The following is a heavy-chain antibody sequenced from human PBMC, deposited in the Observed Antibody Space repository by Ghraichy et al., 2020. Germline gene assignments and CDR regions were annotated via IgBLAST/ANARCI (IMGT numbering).Heavy chain of an antibody. CDR3: ARRHYYDSSTYYFDY. Sequence: GGSLRLSCAASGFTFSSHPMSWVRQAPGKGLEWVSAISGSGGTTYYADSVKGRFTISRDNSKDTLYLQVNSLRAEDTVVYYCARRHYYDSSTYYFDYWGQGTLVTVSS. D-gene: IGHD3-22*01. V-gene: IGHV3-23*01. CDR2: ISGSGGTT. J-gene: IGHJ4*02. CDR1: GFTFSSHP.